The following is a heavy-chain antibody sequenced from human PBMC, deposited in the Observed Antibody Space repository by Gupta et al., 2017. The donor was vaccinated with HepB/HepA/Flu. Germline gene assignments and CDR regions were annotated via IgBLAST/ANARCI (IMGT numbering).Heavy chain of an antibody. CDR3: AKNWALGYCSGGSCYPSFEY. D-gene: IGHD2-15*01. V-gene: IGHV3-23*01. CDR1: GFTFSSYA. CDR2: ISGSGGST. J-gene: IGHJ4*02. Sequence: EVQLLESGGGLVQPGGSLRLSCAASGFTFSSYAMSWVRQAPGKGLEWVSAISGSGGSTYYADSVKGRFTISRDNSKNTLYLQMNSLRAEDTAVYYCAKNWALGYCSGGSCYPSFEYWGQGTLVTVSS.